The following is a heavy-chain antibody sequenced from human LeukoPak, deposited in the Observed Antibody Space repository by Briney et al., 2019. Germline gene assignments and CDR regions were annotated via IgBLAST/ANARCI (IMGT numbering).Heavy chain of an antibody. V-gene: IGHV3-30*02. D-gene: IGHD1-26*01. CDR3: AQIYTAGATTIDY. Sequence: GGSLRLSCAASGFSFSSYGMHWVRQAPGKGLEWVAFIRYDGSNKYYADFGKGRFTISRDNSKNTLYLQMNSLRAEDTAVYYCAQIYTAGATTIDYWGQGTLLTVSS. J-gene: IGHJ4*02. CDR2: IRYDGSNK. CDR1: GFSFSSYG.